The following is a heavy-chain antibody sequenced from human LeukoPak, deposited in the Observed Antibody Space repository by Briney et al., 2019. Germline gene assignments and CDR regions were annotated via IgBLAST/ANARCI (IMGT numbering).Heavy chain of an antibody. Sequence: ASVKVSCKASGYTFTGYYMHWVRQAPGQGLEWMGWINPNSGGTNYAQKFQGRVTMTRDTSISTAYMELSRLRSDDTAVYYCARDRILTGYSHENWFDPWGQGTLVTVSS. CDR1: GYTFTGYY. CDR3: ARDRILTGYSHENWFDP. D-gene: IGHD3-9*01. J-gene: IGHJ5*02. CDR2: INPNSGGT. V-gene: IGHV1-2*02.